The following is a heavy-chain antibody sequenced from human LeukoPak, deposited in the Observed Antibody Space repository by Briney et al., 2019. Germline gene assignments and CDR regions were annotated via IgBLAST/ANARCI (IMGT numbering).Heavy chain of an antibody. Sequence: SVKGSCKASGGTFSSYAISWVRQAPGQGLEWMGGIIPIFGTANYAQKFQGRVTITADESTSTAYMELSSLRSEDTAVYYCARDCTNGVCYLGYWGQGTLVTVSS. CDR1: GGTFSSYA. V-gene: IGHV1-69*13. J-gene: IGHJ4*02. CDR3: ARDCTNGVCYLGY. CDR2: IIPIFGTA. D-gene: IGHD2-8*01.